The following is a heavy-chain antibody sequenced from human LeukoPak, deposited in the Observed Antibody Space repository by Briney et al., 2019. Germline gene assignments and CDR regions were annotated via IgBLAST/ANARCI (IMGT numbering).Heavy chain of an antibody. D-gene: IGHD5-24*01. J-gene: IGHJ4*02. Sequence: ASVKVSCKASGGTFSSYAISWVRQAPGQGLEWMGRITPIFGTANYAQKFQGRVTITTDESTSTAYMELSSLRSEDTAVYYCARDWEMGYFDYWGQGTLVTVSS. V-gene: IGHV1-69*05. CDR1: GGTFSSYA. CDR3: ARDWEMGYFDY. CDR2: ITPIFGTA.